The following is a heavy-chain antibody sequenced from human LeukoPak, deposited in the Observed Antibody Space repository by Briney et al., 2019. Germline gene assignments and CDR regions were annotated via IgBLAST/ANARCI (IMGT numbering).Heavy chain of an antibody. CDR3: ARVTRSSSGGSFQIDY. Sequence: SVKVSCKASGGTFSSYAISWVRQAPGQGLEWMGGIIPIFGTANYAQKLQGRVTMTTDTSTSTAYMELRSLRSDDTAVYYCARVTRSSSGGSFQIDYWGQGTLVTVSS. D-gene: IGHD2-15*01. CDR2: IIPIFGTA. V-gene: IGHV1-69*05. J-gene: IGHJ4*02. CDR1: GGTFSSYA.